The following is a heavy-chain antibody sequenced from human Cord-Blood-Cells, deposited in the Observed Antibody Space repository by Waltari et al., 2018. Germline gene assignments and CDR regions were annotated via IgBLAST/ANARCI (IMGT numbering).Heavy chain of an antibody. D-gene: IGHD1-1*01. CDR3: ASPTDRGAFDI. CDR1: GGSISSSSYY. V-gene: IGHV4-39*01. Sequence: QLQLQESGPGLVKPSETLSLTCTVSGGSISSSSYYWGWIRQPPGKGLEWIGSIYYSGSTYYNPSLNGRVTISVDTSKNQFSLKLSSVTAADTAVYYCASPTDRGAFDIWGQGTMVTVSS. J-gene: IGHJ3*02. CDR2: IYYSGST.